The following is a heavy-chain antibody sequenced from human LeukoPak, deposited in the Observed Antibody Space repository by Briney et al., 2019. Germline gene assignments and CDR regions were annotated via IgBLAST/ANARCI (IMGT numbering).Heavy chain of an antibody. CDR3: ATAPLRYGDYGYPEYFQH. J-gene: IGHJ1*01. CDR2: IYYTGSP. CDR1: GGSISRSY. Sequence: SETLSLTCTVSGGSISRSYWTWILQAPGKGLEYIGYIYYTGSPNYNPSLKSRVTISLDTSKNQFSLKLTSVTAADTAVYYCATAPLRYGDYGYPEYFQHWGQGILVPVSS. D-gene: IGHD4-17*01. V-gene: IGHV4-59*01.